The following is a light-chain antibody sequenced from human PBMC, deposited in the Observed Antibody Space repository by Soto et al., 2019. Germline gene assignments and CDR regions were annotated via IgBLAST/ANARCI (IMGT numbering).Light chain of an antibody. Sequence: FALTQPPGTLSLSPGERTTFSWRATESVSRNLAWYQQKPGQAPRLLIYDASTRATGIPDRFIVGGSGTDFTLTISRLEPEDFAVYYCKQYDSSPQTLVQGTKVYIK. J-gene: IGKJ1*01. CDR1: ESVSRN. CDR3: KQYDSSPQT. V-gene: IGKV3-20*01. CDR2: DAS.